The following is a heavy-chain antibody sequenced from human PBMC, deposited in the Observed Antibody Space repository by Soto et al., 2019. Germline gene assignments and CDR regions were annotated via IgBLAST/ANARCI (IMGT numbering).Heavy chain of an antibody. V-gene: IGHV3-74*01. Sequence: EVQLVESGGGLVQPGGSLRISCAASGFTFSGYWMHWVRQAPGKGLVWVSRIKSDGSTTNYADSVKGRFTMSRDNAKNTLYLQMNSLRAEDTAVYYCGRGNSGMDVWSQGTTVTVYS. CDR1: GFTFSGYW. J-gene: IGHJ6*02. CDR2: IKSDGSTT. CDR3: GRGNSGMDV.